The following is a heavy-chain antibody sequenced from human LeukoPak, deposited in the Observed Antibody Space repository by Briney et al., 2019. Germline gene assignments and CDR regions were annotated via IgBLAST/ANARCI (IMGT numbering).Heavy chain of an antibody. CDR2: ITSSSSYT. Sequence: GGSLRLSCAAPGITFSNYNMKWVRQAPGKGVEWISSITSSSSYTFYADSVKGRFTISRDNAKKSLYLQMNSLRVEDTAIYYCARVGQRGFDYYYYYMDVWGKGPTVTVSS. CDR1: GITFSNYN. V-gene: IGHV3-21*01. D-gene: IGHD3-22*01. J-gene: IGHJ6*03. CDR3: ARVGQRGFDYYYYYMDV.